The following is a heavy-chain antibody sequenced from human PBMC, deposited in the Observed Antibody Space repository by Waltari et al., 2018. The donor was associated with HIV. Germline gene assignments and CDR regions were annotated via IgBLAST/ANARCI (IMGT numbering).Heavy chain of an antibody. Sequence: QMQLVQSGPEVKKPGTSVKVSCKASGFTFTSSAVQWVRQARGQRLEWIGWIGVGSGNTNYAQKFQERVTITRDMSTSTAYMELSSLRSEDTAVYYCAAGRSSGYLDYWGQGTLVTVSS. CDR2: IGVGSGNT. J-gene: IGHJ4*02. V-gene: IGHV1-58*01. CDR3: AAGRSSGYLDY. D-gene: IGHD3-22*01. CDR1: GFTFTSSA.